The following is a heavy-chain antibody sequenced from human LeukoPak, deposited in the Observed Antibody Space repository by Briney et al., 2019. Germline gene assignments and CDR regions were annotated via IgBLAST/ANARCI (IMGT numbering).Heavy chain of an antibody. Sequence: GGSLRLSCAASGFTFSSYWMHWVRQAPGKGLVWVSRIYSDGSSTADSVKGRFTISRDNAKSTLYLQMKSLRVEDTAVYYCARVRDYSGYDFDYWGQGTLVTVSS. CDR1: GFTFSSYW. J-gene: IGHJ4*02. CDR3: ARVRDYSGYDFDY. CDR2: IYSDGSST. V-gene: IGHV3-74*01. D-gene: IGHD5-12*01.